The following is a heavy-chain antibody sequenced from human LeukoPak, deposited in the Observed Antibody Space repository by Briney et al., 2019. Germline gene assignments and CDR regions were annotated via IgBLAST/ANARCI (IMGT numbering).Heavy chain of an antibody. CDR2: IYYSGST. CDR3: ARIRRPLRGYFDH. J-gene: IGHJ4*02. D-gene: IGHD3-16*01. CDR1: GGSISSYY. V-gene: IGHV4-59*01. Sequence: SETLSLTWTVSGGSISSYYWSWIRQPPGKGLEWIGYIYYSGSTNYNPSLKSRVTISGDTSKKQFSLKLSSVTAADTGVYYCARIRRPLRGYFDHWGQGTLVT.